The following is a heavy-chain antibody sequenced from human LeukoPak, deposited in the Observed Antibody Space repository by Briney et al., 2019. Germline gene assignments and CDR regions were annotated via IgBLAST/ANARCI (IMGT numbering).Heavy chain of an antibody. Sequence: GGSLRLSRAASGFTFSSYSMNWVRQAPGKGLEWVSSISSSSSYIYYADSVKGRFTISRDNAMNSLYLQMNSLRAEDTAVYYCASDVVVVVAATMGGDSPGYWGQGTLVTVSS. J-gene: IGHJ4*02. CDR2: ISSSSSYI. D-gene: IGHD2-15*01. CDR3: ASDVVVVVAATMGGDSPGY. V-gene: IGHV3-21*01. CDR1: GFTFSSYS.